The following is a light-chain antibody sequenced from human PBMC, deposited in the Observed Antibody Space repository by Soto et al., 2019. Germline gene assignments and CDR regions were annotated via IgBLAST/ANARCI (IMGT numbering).Light chain of an antibody. CDR1: QSVTSS. CDR2: GAS. J-gene: IGKJ5*01. Sequence: EIVLTQSPGTLALSPGERATLSCRASQSVTSSLAWYQHKPGQAPRLLISGASNRASGIPARFSAWGSGTDFTLTISRVDPADFAFYYCQQYFTSPITFGQGTRLEIK. CDR3: QQYFTSPIT. V-gene: IGKV3-20*01.